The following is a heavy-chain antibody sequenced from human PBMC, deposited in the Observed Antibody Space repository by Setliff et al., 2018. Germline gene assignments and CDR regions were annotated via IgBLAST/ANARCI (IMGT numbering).Heavy chain of an antibody. J-gene: IGHJ4*02. D-gene: IGHD2-15*01. Sequence: TLSLTCTVSGGSISSGSHYWTWIRQPTGKRLEWIGHIDPSGDTNYSPSLKSRVTISRDTSKNQLSLELTSVTAADTAIYYCARGLNTESWTPLYWSPGTRVTVSS. V-gene: IGHV4-61*09. CDR3: ARGLNTESWTPLY. CDR1: GGSISSGSHY. CDR2: IDPSGDT.